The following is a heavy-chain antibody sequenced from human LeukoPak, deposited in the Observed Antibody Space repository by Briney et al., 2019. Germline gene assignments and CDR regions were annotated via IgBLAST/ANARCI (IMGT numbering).Heavy chain of an antibody. Sequence: SETLSLTCTVSGGSISSYYWSWMRQPPGKGLELIGYIYYTGSTKYNPSLRSRVTISVDTSKNQFSLKLSSVTAADTAVYYCARDVGATPGYFDYWGQGTLVTVSS. D-gene: IGHD1-26*01. CDR1: GGSISSYY. J-gene: IGHJ4*02. CDR3: ARDVGATPGYFDY. CDR2: IYYTGST. V-gene: IGHV4-59*01.